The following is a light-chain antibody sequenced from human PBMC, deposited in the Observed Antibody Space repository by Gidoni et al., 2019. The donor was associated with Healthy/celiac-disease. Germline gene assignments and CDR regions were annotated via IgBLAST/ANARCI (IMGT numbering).Light chain of an antibody. V-gene: IGKV1-33*01. Sequence: DIQMTQSPSSLSASVGDRVTITCQASQDISNYLNWYQQKPGKAPKLLIYDASNLETGVPSRFSGSGSGTDFTFTISSLQPEDIATNYCQQYDNLPPMCSFXQXTKLEIK. CDR2: DAS. J-gene: IGKJ2*04. CDR1: QDISNY. CDR3: QQYDNLPPMCS.